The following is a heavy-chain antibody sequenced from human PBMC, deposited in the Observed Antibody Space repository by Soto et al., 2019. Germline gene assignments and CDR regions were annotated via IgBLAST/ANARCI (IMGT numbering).Heavy chain of an antibody. CDR1: KFTFSNYN. J-gene: IGHJ4*02. V-gene: IGHV3-48*02. Sequence: EVQLVESGGGLVQPGGSLRLSCAASKFTFSNYNMNWVRQAPGKGLEWVSYISSSESTIYYADSVKDRFVIYRDSAENSLYLQVNGLRDEDTAVYYCARGDSSGWDFDYWGQGTLVTVSS. CDR2: ISSSESTI. D-gene: IGHD6-19*01. CDR3: ARGDSSGWDFDY.